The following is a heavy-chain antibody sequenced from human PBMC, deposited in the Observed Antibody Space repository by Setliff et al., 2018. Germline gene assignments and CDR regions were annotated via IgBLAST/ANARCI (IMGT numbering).Heavy chain of an antibody. Sequence: PGGSLRLSCAASGFTFSNHVMHWVRQAPGKGLEWVAMVSYDGSGKFYADSLKGRFTISRDNSRNTLYLQMSSLRSDDTAVYYCVRSSAPQVVLAADFDFWGQGTPVTVSS. J-gene: IGHJ4*02. CDR1: GFTFSNHV. CDR3: VRSSAPQVVLAADFDF. CDR2: VSYDGSGK. V-gene: IGHV3-30*04. D-gene: IGHD6-19*01.